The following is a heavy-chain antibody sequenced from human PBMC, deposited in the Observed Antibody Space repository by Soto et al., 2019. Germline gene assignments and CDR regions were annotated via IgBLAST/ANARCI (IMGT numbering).Heavy chain of an antibody. CDR1: GFTFSSYG. D-gene: IGHD2-15*01. CDR2: IWYDGSNK. J-gene: IGHJ1*01. CDR3: APTRGWPSPFHH. V-gene: IGHV3-33*01. Sequence: GGSLRLSCAASGFTFSSYGMHWVRQAPGKGLEWVAVIWYDGSNKYYADSVKGRFTISRDNSKNMLYLQMNSLRAEDTDVSYCAPTRGWPSPFHHWGQGTLVTVSS.